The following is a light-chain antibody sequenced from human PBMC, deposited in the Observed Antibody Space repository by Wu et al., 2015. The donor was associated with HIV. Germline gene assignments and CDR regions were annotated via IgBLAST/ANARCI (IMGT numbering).Light chain of an antibody. J-gene: IGKJ3*01. V-gene: IGKV3-20*01. CDR2: GAS. CDR3: QQYGSSPFT. CDR1: QSVNSH. Sequence: EIVMTQPLATLSVSPGESATLSCRASQSVNSHLAWYQQKPGQAPRLLIYGASSRATGIPDRFSGSGSGTDFTLTISRLEPEDFALYYCQQYGSSPFTFGPGTKVDIK.